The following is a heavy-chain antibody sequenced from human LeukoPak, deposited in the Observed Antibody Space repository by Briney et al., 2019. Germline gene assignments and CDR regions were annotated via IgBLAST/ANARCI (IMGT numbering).Heavy chain of an antibody. V-gene: IGHV4-38-2*02. J-gene: IGHJ4*02. CDR3: ARDIPTDYHDY. D-gene: IGHD3-9*01. CDR2: IDHSGNT. CDR1: GFSISSGYY. Sequence: KASETLSLTCTVSGFSISSGYYWGWIRQSPGKGLEWIGSIDHSGNTYYNPSLERRVTISVDTSKNQFSLKLTSVTAADTAVYYCARDIPTDYHDYWGQGTLVTVSS.